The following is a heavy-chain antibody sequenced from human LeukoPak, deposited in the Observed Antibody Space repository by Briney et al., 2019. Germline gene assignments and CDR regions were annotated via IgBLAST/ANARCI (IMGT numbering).Heavy chain of an antibody. D-gene: IGHD7-27*01. Sequence: SETLSLTCAVYGGSFSGYYWSWIRQPPGKGLEWIGEINHSGSTNYNPSLKSRVTISVDTSKNQFSLKVNSVTAADTAVYYCARGFHWGGYYFDYWGQGTLVTLSS. J-gene: IGHJ4*02. V-gene: IGHV4-34*01. CDR3: ARGFHWGGYYFDY. CDR2: INHSGST. CDR1: GGSFSGYY.